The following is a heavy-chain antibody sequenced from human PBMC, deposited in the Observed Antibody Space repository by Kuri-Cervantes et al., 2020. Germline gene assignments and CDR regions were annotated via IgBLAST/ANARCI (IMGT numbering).Heavy chain of an antibody. CDR1: GFTSDDYA. D-gene: IGHD6-13*01. J-gene: IGHJ6*02. CDR2: ISWNSGSI. V-gene: IGHV3-9*02. CDR3: AREQAAAGTGLEYNPPYYYYGMDV. Sequence: SLRISCAASGFTSDDYAMHWVRQAPGKGLEWVSGISWNSGSIGYADSVKGRFTISRDNAKNSLYLQMNSLRAEDTAVYYCAREQAAAGTGLEYNPPYYYYGMDVWGQGTTVTVSS.